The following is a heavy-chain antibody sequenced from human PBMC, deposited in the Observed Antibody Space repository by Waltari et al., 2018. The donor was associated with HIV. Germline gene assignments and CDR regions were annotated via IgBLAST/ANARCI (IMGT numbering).Heavy chain of an antibody. J-gene: IGHJ4*02. CDR3: ARRAGGGAAAASLGY. D-gene: IGHD6-13*01. CDR1: GYSFTNYW. CDR2: IYPGDSDT. V-gene: IGHV5-51*03. Sequence: EVQLVQSGAEVKQPGESLKISCKGSGYSFTNYWIGWVRQTPGKGREWMGIIYPGDSDTRYSPSFQGKATISADKSISTAYLQWSSLKASDTAMYYCARRAGGGAAAASLGYWGQGTLVTVSS.